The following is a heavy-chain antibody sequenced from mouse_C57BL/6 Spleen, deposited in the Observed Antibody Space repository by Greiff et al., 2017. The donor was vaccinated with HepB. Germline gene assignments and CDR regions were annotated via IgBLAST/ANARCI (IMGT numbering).Heavy chain of an antibody. D-gene: IGHD3-3*01. Sequence: QVQLQQSGPELVKPGASVTLSCKASGYTFTSYEMNWVKQRPGQGLEWIGGIYPEDGSTNYNQKFKGKAILTVDTSSSTAYMELRSLTSEDSAVYYCAREDEDSDSFDYWGQGTTVTVSS. CDR1: GYTFTSYE. CDR3: AREDEDSDSFDY. V-gene: IGHV1-85*01. J-gene: IGHJ4*01. CDR2: IYPEDGST.